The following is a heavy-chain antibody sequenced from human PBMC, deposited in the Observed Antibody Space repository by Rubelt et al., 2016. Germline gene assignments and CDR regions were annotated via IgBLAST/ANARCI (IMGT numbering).Heavy chain of an antibody. CDR3: ARNWGFDY. J-gene: IGHJ4*02. CDR1: GFTVSSNY. Sequence: EVQLVESGGGLVQPGGSLRLSCAASGFTVSSNYMSWVRQAPGKGLEWVSVIYSGGSTYYADSVKGRFPISRGNSKNTLYLQMNSLRAEDTAVDYCARNWGFDYWGQGTLVTVSS. V-gene: IGHV3-66*01. CDR2: IYSGGST. D-gene: IGHD7-27*01.